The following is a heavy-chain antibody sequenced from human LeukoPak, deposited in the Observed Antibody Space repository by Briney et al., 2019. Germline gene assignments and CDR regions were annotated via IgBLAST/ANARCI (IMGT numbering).Heavy chain of an antibody. Sequence: ASVKVSCKASGYTFTSYGISWVRQAPGQGLEWMGWISAYNGNTNYAQKLQGRVTMTTDTSTSTAYMGLRSLRSDDTAVYYCARNPGTQAQFMVRGVIIPFDPWGQGTLVTVSS. D-gene: IGHD3-10*01. V-gene: IGHV1-18*04. CDR1: GYTFTSYG. CDR3: ARNPGTQAQFMVRGVIIPFDP. J-gene: IGHJ5*02. CDR2: ISAYNGNT.